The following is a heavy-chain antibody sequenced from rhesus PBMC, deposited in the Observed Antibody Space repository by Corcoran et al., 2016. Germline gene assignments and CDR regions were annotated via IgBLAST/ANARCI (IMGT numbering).Heavy chain of an antibody. Sequence: EVQLVETGGGLVQPGGSLRLSCGASGVTFSSHGMSWVRQAPGKGLERVSGVPNTGDSTFYADSVKGRFTISRDNSKNTLSLQMNSLRAEDTAVYYCSTDPGGVCCTFDYWGQGVLVTVSS. CDR3: STDPGGVCCTFDY. J-gene: IGHJ4*01. CDR2: VPNTGDST. CDR1: GVTFSSHG. V-gene: IGHV3S5*01. D-gene: IGHD2-39*02.